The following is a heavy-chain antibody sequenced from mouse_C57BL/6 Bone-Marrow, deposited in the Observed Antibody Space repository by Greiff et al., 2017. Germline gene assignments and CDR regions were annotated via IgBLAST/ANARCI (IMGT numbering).Heavy chain of an antibody. D-gene: IGHD1-1*01. V-gene: IGHV5-9-1*02. Sequence: EVKLMESGEGLVKPGGSLKLSCAASGFTFSSYAMSWVRQTPEKRLEWVAYISSGGDYIYYADTVKGRFTISRDNARNTLYLQMSSLKSEDTAMYYCTRGGFYGSSHYFDYWGQGTTLTVSS. CDR3: TRGGFYGSSHYFDY. CDR2: ISSGGDYI. J-gene: IGHJ2*01. CDR1: GFTFSSYA.